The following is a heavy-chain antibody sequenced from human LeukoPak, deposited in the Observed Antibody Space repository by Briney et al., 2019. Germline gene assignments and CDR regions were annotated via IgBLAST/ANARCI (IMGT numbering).Heavy chain of an antibody. CDR3: ARDTRSDIVVVVAAIDY. D-gene: IGHD2-15*01. V-gene: IGHV1-18*01. Sequence: GASVKVSCKASGYTFTSYGISWVRQAPGQGLEWMGWISAYNGNTNYAQKLQGRVTMTTDTSTSTAYMELRSLRSDDTAVYYCARDTRSDIVVVVAAIDYWGQGTLVTVSS. CDR2: ISAYNGNT. J-gene: IGHJ4*02. CDR1: GYTFTSYG.